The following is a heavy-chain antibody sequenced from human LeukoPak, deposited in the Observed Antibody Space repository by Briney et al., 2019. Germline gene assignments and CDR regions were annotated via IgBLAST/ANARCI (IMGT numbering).Heavy chain of an antibody. CDR3: AIVQLWLRENYYYYYGMDV. J-gene: IGHJ6*02. Sequence: ASVKVSCKVSGYTLTELSMHWVRQAPGEGLEWMGGFDPEDGETIYAQKFQGRVTMTEDTSTDTAYMELSSLRSEDTAVYYCAIVQLWLRENYYYYYGMDVWGQGTTVTVSS. CDR2: FDPEDGET. V-gene: IGHV1-24*01. D-gene: IGHD5-18*01. CDR1: GYTLTELS.